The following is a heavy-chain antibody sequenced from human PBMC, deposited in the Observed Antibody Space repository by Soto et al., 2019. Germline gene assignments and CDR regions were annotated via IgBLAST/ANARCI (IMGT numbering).Heavy chain of an antibody. J-gene: IGHJ4*02. CDR2: ISVSGATT. CDR3: AKSGYCSCDKCYCYFDY. D-gene: IGHD2-15*01. CDR1: GFTFSSYG. V-gene: IGHV3-23*01. Sequence: GGSLRLSCVASGFTFSSYGMSWVRQAPGKGLEWVSAISVSGATTYYADSVRGRFTISRDSSNNTLSLQMSGLRAEDTAVYYCAKSGYCSCDKCYCYFDYWGPGTLVTVSS.